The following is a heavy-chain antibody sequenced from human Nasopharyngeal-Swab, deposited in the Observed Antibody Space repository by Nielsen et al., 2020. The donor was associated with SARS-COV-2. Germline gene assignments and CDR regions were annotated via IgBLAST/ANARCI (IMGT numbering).Heavy chain of an antibody. CDR3: ARMNCLRHYYYYYGMDV. CDR2: IFSNDEK. V-gene: IGHV2-26*01. D-gene: IGHD4-17*01. Sequence: CIRQPPGKALEWLVHIFSNDEKSYSTSLKSRLTISKDTSKSQVVLTMTNMDPVDTATYYCARMNCLRHYYYYYGMDVWGQGTTVTVSS. J-gene: IGHJ6*02.